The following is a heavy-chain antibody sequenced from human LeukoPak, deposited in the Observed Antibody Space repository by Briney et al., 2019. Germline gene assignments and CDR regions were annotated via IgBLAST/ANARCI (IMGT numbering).Heavy chain of an antibody. J-gene: IGHJ4*02. D-gene: IGHD3-10*01. CDR2: ISYDGSNK. CDR3: ARMQGMVRGVIDY. Sequence: GGCLRLSCAASGFTFSSYAMHWVRQAPGKGLEWVAVISYDGSNKYYADSVKGRFTISGDNSKNTLYLQMNSLRAEDTAVYYCARMQGMVRGVIDYWGQGTLVAVSS. CDR1: GFTFSSYA. V-gene: IGHV3-30-3*01.